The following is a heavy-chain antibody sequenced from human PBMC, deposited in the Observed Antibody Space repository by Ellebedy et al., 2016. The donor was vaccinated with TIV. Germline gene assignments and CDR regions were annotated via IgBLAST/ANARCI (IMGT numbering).Heavy chain of an antibody. D-gene: IGHD1-14*01. Sequence: AESLKISCQGSAYSFINSWIVWVRHMPGRGLDSSGITELSDSDTRYSPSFQGQFTISADRSVTTAYLHFNSLKPSDTAVYYCAKLGHRATPDDSWGQGTLVTVSS. CDR3: AKLGHRATPDDS. J-gene: IGHJ4*02. V-gene: IGHV5-51*01. CDR2: TELSDSDT. CDR1: AYSFINSW.